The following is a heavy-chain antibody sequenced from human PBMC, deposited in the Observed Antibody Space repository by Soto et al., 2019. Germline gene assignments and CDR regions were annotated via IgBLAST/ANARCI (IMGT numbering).Heavy chain of an antibody. J-gene: IGHJ6*04. CDR1: GLTLQDYA. Sequence: EVQLVESGGGLVQPGGSLRLSCAGSGLTLQDYAMHWVRQAPGKGLEWVSGIYYNSDRIDYADSVKGRFTISRDNARDSLYLQMNSLRTEDTAFYYCGKEISPGGMDVWGRGIMVTVSS. V-gene: IGHV3-9*01. CDR2: IYYNSDRI. CDR3: GKEISPGGMDV.